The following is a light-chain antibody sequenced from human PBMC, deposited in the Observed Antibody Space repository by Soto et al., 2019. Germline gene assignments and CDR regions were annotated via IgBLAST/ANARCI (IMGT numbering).Light chain of an antibody. CDR2: SDN. CDR1: NSNIGGNT. J-gene: IGLJ3*02. Sequence: QSVLTQPPSASGAPGLRVTISCSGSNSNIGGNTVNWYQQLPGKAPKLLIHSDNERPSGVPGRFSGSRSGASASLAITGLQSEDEAYYYCSAWYDTLSGPVLGGGTKLTVL. V-gene: IGLV1-44*01. CDR3: SAWYDTLSGPV.